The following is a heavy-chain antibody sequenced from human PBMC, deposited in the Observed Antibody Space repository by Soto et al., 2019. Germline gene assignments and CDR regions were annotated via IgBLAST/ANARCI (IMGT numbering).Heavy chain of an antibody. Sequence: TLSLTCAVSGGSLSSGGYSWRWIRQPPGKGLEWIGYIYHSGSTYYNPSLKSRVTISVDRSKNQFSLKLSSVTAADTAVYYCARVPGPWGQGTLVTVSS. CDR1: GGSLSSGGYS. V-gene: IGHV4-30-2*01. J-gene: IGHJ5*02. CDR2: IYHSGST. CDR3: ARVPGP.